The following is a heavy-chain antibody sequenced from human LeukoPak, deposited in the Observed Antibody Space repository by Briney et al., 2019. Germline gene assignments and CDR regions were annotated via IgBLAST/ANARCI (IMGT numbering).Heavy chain of an antibody. V-gene: IGHV3-30*04. CDR1: GFTFTNYA. Sequence: PGRSLRLSCAASGFTFTNYAVHWVRQAPGKGLEWVAVISFDGSDKYYADSVKGRFTISRDNSKNTLYLQMNSLRAEDTAVYYCARGSSYGLSFRLRPFDYWGQGTLVTVSS. CDR3: ARGSSYGLSFRLRPFDY. D-gene: IGHD5-18*01. J-gene: IGHJ4*02. CDR2: ISFDGSDK.